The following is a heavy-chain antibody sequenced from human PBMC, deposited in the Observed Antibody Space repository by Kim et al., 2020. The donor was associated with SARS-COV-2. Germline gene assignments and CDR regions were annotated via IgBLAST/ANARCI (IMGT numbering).Heavy chain of an antibody. J-gene: IGHJ4*02. CDR1: GFTFSSYS. CDR3: ARDREDYDFWSGYSPVDY. V-gene: IGHV3-48*02. CDR2: ISSSSSTI. D-gene: IGHD3-3*01. Sequence: GGSLRLSCAASGFTFSSYSMNWVRQAPGKGLEWVSYISSSSSTIYYADSVKGRFTISRDNAKNSLYLQMNSLRDEDTAVYYCARDREDYDFWSGYSPVDYWGQGTLVTVSS.